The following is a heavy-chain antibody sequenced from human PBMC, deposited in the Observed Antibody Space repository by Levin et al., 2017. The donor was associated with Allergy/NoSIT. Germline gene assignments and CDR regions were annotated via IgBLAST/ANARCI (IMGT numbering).Heavy chain of an antibody. J-gene: IGHJ3*02. CDR3: ASAPMIRGYYYDSSGYPMTLQNAFDI. CDR2: IYTSGST. V-gene: IGHV4-4*07. CDR1: GGSISSYY. Sequence: SCTVSGGSISSYYWSWIRQPAGKGLEWIGRIYTSGSTNYNPSLKSRVTMSVDTSKNQFSLKLSSVTAADTAVYYCASAPMIRGYYYDSSGYPMTLQNAFDIWGQGTMVTVSS. D-gene: IGHD3-22*01.